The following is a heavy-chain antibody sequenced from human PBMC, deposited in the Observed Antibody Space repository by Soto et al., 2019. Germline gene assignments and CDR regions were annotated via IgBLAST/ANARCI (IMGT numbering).Heavy chain of an antibody. J-gene: IGHJ4*02. CDR3: ARDLGGWPDY. Sequence: PSETLSLTCTVSGGSISSSRYYWGWIRQPPGRGLEWIASIYSSGSTSYTYYNPSLKSRVTISVDTPYNQFSLKLRSVTAADTAVYYCARDLGGWPDYWGQGTLVTVSS. D-gene: IGHD2-15*01. CDR2: IYSSGSTSYT. V-gene: IGHV4-39*01. CDR1: GGSISSSRYY.